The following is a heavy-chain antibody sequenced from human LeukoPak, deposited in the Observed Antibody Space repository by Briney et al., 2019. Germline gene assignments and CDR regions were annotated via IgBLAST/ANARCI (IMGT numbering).Heavy chain of an antibody. V-gene: IGHV3-53*01. D-gene: IGHD6-19*01. CDR1: GFTFSGNY. CDR3: ARDTGIAVAGSNY. CDR2: IYSGGST. Sequence: PGGSLRLSCAASGFTFSGNYMSWVRQAPGKGLEWVSVIYSGGSTYYADSVKGRFTISRDNSKNTLYLQMNSLRAEDTAVYYCARDTGIAVAGSNYWGQGTLVTVSS. J-gene: IGHJ4*02.